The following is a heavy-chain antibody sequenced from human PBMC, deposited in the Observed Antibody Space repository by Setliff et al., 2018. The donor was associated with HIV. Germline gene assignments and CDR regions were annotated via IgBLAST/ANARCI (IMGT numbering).Heavy chain of an antibody. CDR1: GYTFTSYG. CDR2: ISAYNGNT. D-gene: IGHD4-17*01. CDR3: ARATTVTIYYNYGMDV. J-gene: IGHJ6*02. V-gene: IGHV1-18*01. Sequence: ASVKVSCKASGYTFTSYGIRWVRQAPGQGLEWMGWISAYNGNTNYAQKLQGRVTMTTDTSTSTAYMELRSLRSDDTAVYYCARATTVTIYYNYGMDVWGQGTTVTVSS.